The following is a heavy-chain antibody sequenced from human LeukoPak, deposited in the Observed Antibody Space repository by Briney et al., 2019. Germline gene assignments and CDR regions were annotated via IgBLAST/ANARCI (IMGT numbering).Heavy chain of an antibody. J-gene: IGHJ4*02. CDR2: IYHSGSS. D-gene: IGHD2-21*02. V-gene: IGHV4-30-2*01. CDR1: GVSMGSGGYS. Sequence: SETLSLTCAVSGVSMGSGGYSWSWVRPPPGKGLEWIGYIYHSGSSYYNPSLKSRVTIPMDRSKNQFSLRLTSLTAADTAVYYCVSAYCGSDCYHSLLTNWGQGILVTVSS. CDR3: VSAYCGSDCYHSLLTN.